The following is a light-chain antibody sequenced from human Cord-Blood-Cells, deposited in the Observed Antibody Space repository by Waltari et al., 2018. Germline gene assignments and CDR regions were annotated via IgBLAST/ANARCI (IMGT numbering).Light chain of an antibody. Sequence: EIVMTQSPATLSVSPGERATLSCSASQSVSSNLAWYQQKPGQAPRLLIYGASTRATGIPARFSGSESGTEFTLTISSLQSEDFAVYYCQQYNNWPLYSFGQGTKLEIK. J-gene: IGKJ2*03. CDR2: GAS. CDR3: QQYNNWPLYS. V-gene: IGKV3-15*01. CDR1: QSVSSN.